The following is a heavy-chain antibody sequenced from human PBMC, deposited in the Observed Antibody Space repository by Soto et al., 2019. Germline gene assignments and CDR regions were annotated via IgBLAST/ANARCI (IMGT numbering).Heavy chain of an antibody. D-gene: IGHD4-17*01. CDR1: GFTFSSYE. J-gene: IGHJ4*02. V-gene: IGHV3-48*03. Sequence: EVQLVESGGGLVQPGGSLRLSCAASGFTFSSYEMNWVRQAPGKGLEWVSYISSSGSTIYYADSVKGRFTISRDNAKNSLYLQMNSLRAEDTAVYYCARVMTTVPNWCQGTLVTGSS. CDR2: ISSSGSTI. CDR3: ARVMTTVPN.